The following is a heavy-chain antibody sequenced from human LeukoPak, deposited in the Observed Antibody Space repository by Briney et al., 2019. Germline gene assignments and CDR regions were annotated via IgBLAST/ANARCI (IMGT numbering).Heavy chain of an antibody. J-gene: IGHJ4*02. Sequence: GGSLRLSCSASGFTFNTYTMHWVRQAPGKGLEFVSAISSNGGSTYYADSVKGRFTISRDNAKNSLYLQMNSLRAEDTAVYYCARQYDYWGQGTLVTVSS. V-gene: IGHV3-64*04. CDR3: ARQYDY. CDR2: ISSNGGST. CDR1: GFTFNTYT. D-gene: IGHD4-11*01.